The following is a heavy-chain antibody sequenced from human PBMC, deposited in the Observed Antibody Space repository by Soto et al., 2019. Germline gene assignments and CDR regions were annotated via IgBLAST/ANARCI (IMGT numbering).Heavy chain of an antibody. Sequence: SETLSLTCAVYGGSFSGYYWSWIRQPPGKGLEWIGEINHSGSTNYNPSLKSRVTISVDTSKNQFSLKLSSVTAADTAVYYCARVLIGKAENPLKEWLNWFDPWGQGTLVTVSS. CDR1: GGSFSGYY. CDR2: INHSGST. V-gene: IGHV4-34*01. CDR3: ARVLIGKAENPLKEWLNWFDP. J-gene: IGHJ5*02. D-gene: IGHD5-12*01.